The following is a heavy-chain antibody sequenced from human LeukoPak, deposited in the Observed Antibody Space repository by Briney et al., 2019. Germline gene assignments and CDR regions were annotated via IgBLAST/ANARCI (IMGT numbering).Heavy chain of an antibody. Sequence: PGGSLRLSCAASGFTFSNYAMSWVRQAPGKGLEWVSIIGYRGGSIYYAYSVQGRFTISRDNSKNTLSLQMNGLRPENTAVYYCAKSWGYTRPYYNYMDVWGKGTTVTVS. CDR1: GFTFSNYA. D-gene: IGHD3-16*02. CDR2: IGYRGGSI. J-gene: IGHJ6*03. CDR3: AKSWGYTRPYYNYMDV. V-gene: IGHV3-23*01.